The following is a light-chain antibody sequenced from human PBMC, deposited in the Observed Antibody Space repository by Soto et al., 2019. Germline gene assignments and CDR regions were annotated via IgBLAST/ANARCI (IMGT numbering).Light chain of an antibody. CDR3: SSFAGTFFV. Sequence: QSALTQPPSASGSPGQSGTISCTGTSSDVGGYNYVSWYQQHPGKVPKVLISEVNKRPSGVPDRFSGSKSGNTASLTVSGLQADDEADYYCSSFAGTFFVFGTGTKVTVL. J-gene: IGLJ1*01. V-gene: IGLV2-8*01. CDR2: EVN. CDR1: SSDVGGYNY.